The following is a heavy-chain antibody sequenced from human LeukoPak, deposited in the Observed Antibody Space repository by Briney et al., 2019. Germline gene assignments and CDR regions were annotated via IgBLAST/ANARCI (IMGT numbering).Heavy chain of an antibody. CDR3: AKGGSSWSQIDY. D-gene: IGHD6-13*01. Sequence: GGSLRLSCAASGYTFSSYAMSWVRRAPGKGLEWVSAISGSGGSTYYADSVKGRFTISRDNSKNTLYLQMNSLRAEDTAVYYCAKGGSSWSQIDYWGQGPLVPVSS. J-gene: IGHJ4*02. CDR1: GYTFSSYA. V-gene: IGHV3-23*01. CDR2: ISGSGGST.